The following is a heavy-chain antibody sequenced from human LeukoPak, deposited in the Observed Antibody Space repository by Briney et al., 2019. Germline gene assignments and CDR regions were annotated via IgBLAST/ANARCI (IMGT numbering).Heavy chain of an antibody. Sequence: SLRLSCAVSGFTFDDYAMHWVRQAPGKGLEWVSGITWNSGSIGYADSVKGRFTISRDNAKNSLYLQMNSLRAEDMALYYCAKGGYDSSGYYYNAFDIWGQGTMVTVSS. D-gene: IGHD3-22*01. CDR2: ITWNSGSI. CDR1: GFTFDDYA. V-gene: IGHV3-9*03. J-gene: IGHJ3*02. CDR3: AKGGYDSSGYYYNAFDI.